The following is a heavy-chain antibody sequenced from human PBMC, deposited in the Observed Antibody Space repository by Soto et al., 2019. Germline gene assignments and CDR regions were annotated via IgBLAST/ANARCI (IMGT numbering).Heavy chain of an antibody. CDR2: ISGSGGST. D-gene: IGHD6-19*01. Sequence: GGSLRLSCAASGFTFSSYAMSWVRQAPGKGLEWVSAISGSGGSTYYADSVKGRFTISRDNSKNTLYLQMNSLRAEDTAVYYCAKARPGIAVAGIAYFDYWGQGTLVTVSS. CDR3: AKARPGIAVAGIAYFDY. J-gene: IGHJ4*02. CDR1: GFTFSSYA. V-gene: IGHV3-23*01.